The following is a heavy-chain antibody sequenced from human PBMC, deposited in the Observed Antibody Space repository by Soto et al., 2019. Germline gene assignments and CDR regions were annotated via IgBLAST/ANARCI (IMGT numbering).Heavy chain of an antibody. Sequence: SETLSLTCTVSGGSVSGYYWGWIRQPPGRGLEYIGHIHYSGSTNYNPSLKSRVTMSVDASRNQFSLKLNSVTAADTAVYFCARHYNSGSYPLDCWGQGTLVTVS. J-gene: IGHJ4*02. CDR2: IHYSGST. CDR3: ARHYNSGSYPLDC. V-gene: IGHV4-59*08. D-gene: IGHD3-10*01. CDR1: GGSVSGYY.